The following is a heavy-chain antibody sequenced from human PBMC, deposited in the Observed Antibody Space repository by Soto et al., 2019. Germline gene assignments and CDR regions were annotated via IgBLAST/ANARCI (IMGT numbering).Heavy chain of an antibody. Sequence: GASVKVSCKASGYTFTSYYMHWGRQALGQGLEWMGIINPSGGSTSYAQKFQGRVTMTRDTSTSTVYMELSSLRSEDTAVYYCARALGYCTNGVCGDYGMDVWGQGTTVTVSS. CDR2: INPSGGST. D-gene: IGHD2-8*01. CDR1: GYTFTSYY. V-gene: IGHV1-46*01. CDR3: ARALGYCTNGVCGDYGMDV. J-gene: IGHJ6*02.